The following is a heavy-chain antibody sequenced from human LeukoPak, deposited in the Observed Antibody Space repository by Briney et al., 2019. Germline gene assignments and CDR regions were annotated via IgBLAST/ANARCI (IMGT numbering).Heavy chain of an antibody. CDR3: ARDLDSSGWSP. CDR1: GFTFSSYW. J-gene: IGHJ5*02. Sequence: QPGGSLRLSCAASGFTFSSYWMHWVRQAPGKGLEWVSRINSDGSSTSYADSVKGRFTISRDNAKNTLYLQMNSLRAEDTAVYYCARDLDSSGWSPWSQGTLVTVSS. CDR2: INSDGSST. V-gene: IGHV3-74*01. D-gene: IGHD6-19*01.